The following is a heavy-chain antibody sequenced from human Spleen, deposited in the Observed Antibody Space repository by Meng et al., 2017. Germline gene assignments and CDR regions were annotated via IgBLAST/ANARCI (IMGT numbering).Heavy chain of an antibody. V-gene: IGHV1-46*01. D-gene: IGHD6-25*01. J-gene: IGHJ4*02. CDR3: ARDEDISAAGKLFGDY. CDR2: INPSGGST. CDR1: GYTFTSYY. Sequence: QLLQPVAELKPAGASVKVSCKASGYTFTSYYMHWVRQAPGQGLEWMGIINPSGGSTSYAQKFQGRVTMTRDTSTSTVYMELSSLRSDDTAMYYCARDEDISAAGKLFGDYWGQGTLVTVSS.